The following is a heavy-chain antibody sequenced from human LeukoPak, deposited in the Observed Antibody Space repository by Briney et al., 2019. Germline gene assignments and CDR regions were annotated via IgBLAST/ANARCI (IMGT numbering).Heavy chain of an antibody. CDR1: GGSISSGGYS. D-gene: IGHD3-10*01. J-gene: IGHJ5*02. Sequence: PSETLSLTCAVSGGSISSGGYSWSWLRQPPGKGLEWIGYIYYSGSTFYNPSLKSRVTISVDTSKNQFSLKLSSVTAADTAVYYCARNKYYYGSGNYGVPNWFDPWGQGTLVTVSS. CDR2: IYYSGST. CDR3: ARNKYYYGSGNYGVPNWFDP. V-gene: IGHV4-30-4*07.